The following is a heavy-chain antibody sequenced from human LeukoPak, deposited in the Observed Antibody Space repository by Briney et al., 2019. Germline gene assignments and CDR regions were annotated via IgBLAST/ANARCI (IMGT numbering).Heavy chain of an antibody. Sequence: GGSLRLSCAATGFIFSSYDMNWVRQAPGKGLEWVSYISSGSTIYYADSVKGRFTISRDNAKNSLFLQMISLRAEDTAVYYCARDRYYYDSSAYYEIDYWGQGTLVTVSS. V-gene: IGHV3-48*03. CDR3: ARDRYYYDSSAYYEIDY. CDR2: ISSGSTI. CDR1: GFIFSSYD. J-gene: IGHJ4*02. D-gene: IGHD3-22*01.